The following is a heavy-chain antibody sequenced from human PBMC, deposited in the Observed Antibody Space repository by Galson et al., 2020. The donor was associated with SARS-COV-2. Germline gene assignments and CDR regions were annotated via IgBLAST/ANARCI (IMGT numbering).Heavy chain of an antibody. J-gene: IGHJ3*01. CDR2: IYSGGSR. CDR3: TRRNNYGGMSADAFDL. V-gene: IGHV3-53*03. CDR1: GLRVSDNF. Sequence: GGSLRLSCEVSGLRVSDNFMSWVRQAPGKGPQWVSVIYSGGSRFYTNSVKGRFTVSRDTSANMVFLQMDSVRAEDTGLYYCTRRNNYGGMSADAFDLWGQGTMVTVSP. D-gene: IGHD2-21*01.